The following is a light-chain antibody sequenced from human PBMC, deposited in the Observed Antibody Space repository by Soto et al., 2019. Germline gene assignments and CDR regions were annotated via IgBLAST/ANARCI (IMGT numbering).Light chain of an antibody. CDR1: QSISSW. J-gene: IGKJ3*01. CDR3: QQYNGYPFT. Sequence: DIQMTQSPSTLSASVGDRVTITCRASQSISSWLAWYQQKPGKAPHLLIYDASSLESGVPSRFSGSGSGTEFTLTISSLQPDDFATYYCQQYNGYPFTFGPGTKVDIK. V-gene: IGKV1-5*01. CDR2: DAS.